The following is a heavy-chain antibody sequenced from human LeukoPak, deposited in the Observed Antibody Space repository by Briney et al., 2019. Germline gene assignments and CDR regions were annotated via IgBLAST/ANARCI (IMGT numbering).Heavy chain of an antibody. CDR2: ISYDGSNK. Sequence: GGSLRLSCAASGFTFSSYAMHWVRQAPGKGLEWVAVISYDGSNKYYADSVKGRFTISRDNSKNTLYLQMNSLRAEDTAVYYCAKDQAYYYNSGSSATFDHWGQGTQVTVSS. V-gene: IGHV3-30-3*01. CDR3: AKDQAYYYNSGSSATFDH. D-gene: IGHD3-10*01. J-gene: IGHJ4*02. CDR1: GFTFSSYA.